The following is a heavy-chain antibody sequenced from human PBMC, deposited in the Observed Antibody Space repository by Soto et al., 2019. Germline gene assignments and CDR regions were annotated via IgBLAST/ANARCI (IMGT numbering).Heavy chain of an antibody. CDR1: GFTFSSYA. V-gene: IGHV3-30-3*01. J-gene: IGHJ6*02. Sequence: QVQLVESGGGVVQPGRSLRLSCAASGFTFSSYAMHWVRQAPGKGLEWVSVISYDGSNKYYADSVKGRCTISRDNSKNTLCLPMNSVRAEDTAVYYCARDLQIAAAGTCRVYYYYGMDVWGQGTTVTVAS. CDR2: ISYDGSNK. D-gene: IGHD6-13*01. CDR3: ARDLQIAAAGTCRVYYYYGMDV.